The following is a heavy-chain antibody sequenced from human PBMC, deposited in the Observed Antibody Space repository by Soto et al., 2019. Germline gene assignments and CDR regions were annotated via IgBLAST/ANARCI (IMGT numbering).Heavy chain of an antibody. CDR1: GFSLSTSGVG. J-gene: IGHJ4*02. CDR2: IYWDDDK. Sequence: QITLKESGPTLVKPTQTLTLTCTFSGFSLSTSGVGVGWIRQPPGKALEWLALIYWDDDKRYSPSLKSRLTITKATSKNPVVPNMTNMDPVDTATYYCAHSALEMAPATFDYWGQGTLVTVSS. D-gene: IGHD3-16*01. V-gene: IGHV2-5*02. CDR3: AHSALEMAPATFDY.